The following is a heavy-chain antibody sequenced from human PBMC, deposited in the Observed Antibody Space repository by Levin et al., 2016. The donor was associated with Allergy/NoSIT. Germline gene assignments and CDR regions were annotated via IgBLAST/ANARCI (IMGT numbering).Heavy chain of an antibody. CDR3: ARGINNAFDI. D-gene: IGHD1-14*01. Sequence: SETLSLTCAIVRGQFVYQRCCLELDQARPHRDGPEWLGRTYYRSKWYNDYAVSVKSRIAINPDTSKNQVSLQLNSMTPEDSAVYYCARGINNAFDIWGQGTVVTVSS. V-gene: IGHV6-1*01. CDR1: GQFVYQRCC. J-gene: IGHJ3*02. CDR2: TYYRSKWYN.